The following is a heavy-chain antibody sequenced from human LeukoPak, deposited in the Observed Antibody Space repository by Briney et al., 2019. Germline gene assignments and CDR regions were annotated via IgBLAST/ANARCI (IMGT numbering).Heavy chain of an antibody. CDR1: GFTFSSFE. J-gene: IGHJ4*02. V-gene: IGHV3-48*03. Sequence: PGGSLRLSCAASGFTFSSFEMNWVRQAPGKGLEWLSYINTSGSTRYYADSVKGRFTISRDNAKNSLYLQMNSLRVEDTAVYYCARSGHLGPDSWGQGTLVTVSS. D-gene: IGHD3-10*01. CDR2: INTSGSTR. CDR3: ARSGHLGPDS.